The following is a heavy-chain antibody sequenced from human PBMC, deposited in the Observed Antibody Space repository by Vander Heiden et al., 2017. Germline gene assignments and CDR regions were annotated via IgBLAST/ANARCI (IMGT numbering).Heavy chain of an antibody. D-gene: IGHD6-13*01. CDR1: GFTFTSYT. J-gene: IGHJ4*02. Sequence: EVQLVESGGGLVKPGGSLRLSCATSGFTFTSYTLNWVRQATGKGLEWVSSISSSSNYIHYADSVKGRFTISRDSAKSSQFLQMNSLRAEDTAVYYCARGRWKAAAGTAEIDFWGQGTLVTVSS. V-gene: IGHV3-21*01. CDR2: ISSSSNYI. CDR3: ARGRWKAAAGTAEIDF.